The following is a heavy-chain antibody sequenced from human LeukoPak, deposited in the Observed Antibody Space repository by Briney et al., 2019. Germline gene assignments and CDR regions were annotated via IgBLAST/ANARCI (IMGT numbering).Heavy chain of an antibody. J-gene: IGHJ5*02. D-gene: IGHD3-10*01. CDR3: ARVRGGPWFDP. CDR2: IYHSGTT. CDR1: GYSISTGYY. Sequence: PSETLSLTCTVSGYSISTGYYWGWIRQPPGKGLEWIGSIYHSGTTYYNPSLKSRVTISVDTSKNQFSLKLSSVTAADTAVYYCARVRGGPWFDPWGQGTLVTVSS. V-gene: IGHV4-38-2*02.